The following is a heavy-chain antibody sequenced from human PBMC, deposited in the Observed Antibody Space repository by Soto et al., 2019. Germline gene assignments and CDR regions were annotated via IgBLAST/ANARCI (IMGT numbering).Heavy chain of an antibody. CDR3: ARDTRLLRYFDSV. D-gene: IGHD3-9*01. V-gene: IGHV3-33*01. CDR1: GFTFSSYG. Sequence: GGSLRLSCAASGFTFSSYGMHWVRQAPGKGLEWVAVIWYDGSNKYYADSVKGRFTISRDNSKNTLYLQMNSLRAEDTAVYYCARDTRLLRYFDSVWGQGALVTVSS. CDR2: IWYDGSNK. J-gene: IGHJ4*02.